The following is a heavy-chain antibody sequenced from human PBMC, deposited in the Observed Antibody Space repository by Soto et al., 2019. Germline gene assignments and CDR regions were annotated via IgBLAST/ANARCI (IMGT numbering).Heavy chain of an antibody. Sequence: QVQLQQWGAGLLKPSETLSLTCAVYGGSFSGYYWSWIRQPPGKGLEWIGEINHSGSTNYNPSLKSRVTISVDTSKNQFSLKLSSVTAADTAVYYCARGRRITMVRGIRGYYGMDVWGQGTTVTVSS. CDR3: ARGRRITMVRGIRGYYGMDV. J-gene: IGHJ6*02. D-gene: IGHD3-10*01. CDR1: GGSFSGYY. CDR2: INHSGST. V-gene: IGHV4-34*01.